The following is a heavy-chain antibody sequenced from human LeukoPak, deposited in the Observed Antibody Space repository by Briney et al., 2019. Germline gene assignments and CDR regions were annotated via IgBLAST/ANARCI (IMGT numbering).Heavy chain of an antibody. CDR2: ISGSGGGT. CDR3: AKAAQRWLQLDYFDY. V-gene: IGHV3-23*01. Sequence: PGGSLRLSCAASGFAFSSYAMNWVRQAPGKGLEWVSTISGSGGGTYYADSVKGRFTISRDDSQNTLYLQMNSLRAEDTAVYYCAKAAQRWLQLDYFDYWGQGTLVTVSS. J-gene: IGHJ4*02. D-gene: IGHD5-24*01. CDR1: GFAFSSYA.